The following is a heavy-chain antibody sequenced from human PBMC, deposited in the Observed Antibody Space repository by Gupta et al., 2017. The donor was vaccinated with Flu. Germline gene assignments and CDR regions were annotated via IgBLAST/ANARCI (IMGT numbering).Heavy chain of an antibody. CDR2: IFSNDEK. V-gene: IGHV2-26*01. Sequence: QVTLKESGPVLVKPTETLTLTCTVSGFSLSNARMGVSWIRQPPGKALEWLAHIFSNDEKSYSTSLKSRLTSSKDTSKSQVVLTMTNMDPVDTATYYCARIYYDFWSGYYLGPYFDYWGQGTLVTVSS. D-gene: IGHD3-3*01. J-gene: IGHJ4*02. CDR3: ARIYYDFWSGYYLGPYFDY. CDR1: GFSLSNARMG.